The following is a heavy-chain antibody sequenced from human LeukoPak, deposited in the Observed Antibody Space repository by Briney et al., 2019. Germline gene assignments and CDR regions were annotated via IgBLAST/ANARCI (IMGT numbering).Heavy chain of an antibody. J-gene: IGHJ4*02. CDR3: AKWGLQLEEYFDY. CDR1: GFTFSNYA. CDR2: ISGSGGST. D-gene: IGHD5-24*01. V-gene: IGHV3-23*01. Sequence: GGSLRLSCGASGFTFSNYAMSWVRQAPGKELDWVSTISGSGGSTSYADSVKGRFTISRDNFKNTLYLQMNSLRVEDTAVYYCAKWGLQLEEYFDYWGQGTLVTVSS.